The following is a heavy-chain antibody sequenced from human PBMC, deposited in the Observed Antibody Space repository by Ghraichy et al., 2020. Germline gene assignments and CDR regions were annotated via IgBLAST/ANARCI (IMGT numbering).Heavy chain of an antibody. CDR2: ISGSGGST. CDR3: AKMDSSGWDYFDY. V-gene: IGHV3-23*01. Sequence: GGSLRLSCAASGFTFSSYAMSWVRQAPGKGLEWVSAISGSGGSTYYADSVKGRFTISRDNSKNTLFLQMNSLRAEDTAVYYCAKMDSSGWDYFDYWGQGTLVTVSS. J-gene: IGHJ4*02. D-gene: IGHD6-19*01. CDR1: GFTFSSYA.